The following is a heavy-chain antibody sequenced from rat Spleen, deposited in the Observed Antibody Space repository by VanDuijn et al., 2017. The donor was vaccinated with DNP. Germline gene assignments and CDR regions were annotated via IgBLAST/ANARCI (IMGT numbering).Heavy chain of an antibody. CDR1: GYSITSNY. J-gene: IGHJ2*01. V-gene: IGHV3-1*01. CDR3: ARGTRYFDY. CDR2: ISSSGYT. D-gene: IGHD1-7*01. Sequence: EVQLQESGPALVKPSQSLSLTCSVTGYSITSNYWGWIRKFPGNKIEWIGHISSSGYTSYNPSLKSRLDITRDTSKNHFFLQLNSVTTEDTATYYCARGTRYFDYWGQGVMVTVSS.